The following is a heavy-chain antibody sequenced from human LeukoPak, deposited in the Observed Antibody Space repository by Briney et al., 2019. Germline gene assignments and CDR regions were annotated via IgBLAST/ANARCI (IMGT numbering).Heavy chain of an antibody. V-gene: IGHV3-7*01. CDR1: EFSFSDFW. J-gene: IGHJ4*02. Sequence: GGSLRLSCAASEFSFSDFWMGWVRQAPGKGLEWVANINQGGSETYYVDSVKGRFTISRDNAKKSLFLQMNSLRAEDTAVYYCTKGGSNHYWGQGTLVTVST. CDR2: INQGGSET. D-gene: IGHD3-16*01. CDR3: TKGGSNHY.